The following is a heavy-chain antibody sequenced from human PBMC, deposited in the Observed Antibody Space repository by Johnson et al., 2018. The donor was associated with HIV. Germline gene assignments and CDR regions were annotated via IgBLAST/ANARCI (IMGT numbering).Heavy chain of an antibody. Sequence: QVQLVESGGGVVQPGRSLRLSCAASGFTFSHYAMHWVRQAPGKGLEWVAVIWNGGSPGHADPVNGRFTISRDNAKNSLYLQMNSLRAEDTALYYCARGADPGIAAALVWGQGTMVTVSS. CDR3: ARGADPGIAAALV. J-gene: IGHJ3*01. D-gene: IGHD6-13*01. CDR2: IWNGGSP. V-gene: IGHV3-33*08. CDR1: GFTFSHYA.